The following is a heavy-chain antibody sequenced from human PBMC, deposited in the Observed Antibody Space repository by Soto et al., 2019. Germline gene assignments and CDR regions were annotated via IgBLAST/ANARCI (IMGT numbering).Heavy chain of an antibody. D-gene: IGHD3-10*01. CDR3: ARDPMGRYYGSGSYYFDY. V-gene: IGHV3-30*03. Sequence: GSLRLSCAASGFTFSSYGMHWVRQAPGKGLEWVAVISYDGSNKYYADSVKGRFTISRDNSKNTLYLQMNSLRAEDTALYYCARDPMGRYYGSGSYYFDYWGQGTLVTVSS. J-gene: IGHJ4*02. CDR1: GFTFSSYG. CDR2: ISYDGSNK.